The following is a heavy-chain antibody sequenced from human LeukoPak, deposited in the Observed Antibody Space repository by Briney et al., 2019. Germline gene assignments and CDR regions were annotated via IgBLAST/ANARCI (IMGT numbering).Heavy chain of an antibody. CDR2: INHSGST. J-gene: IGHJ4*02. V-gene: IGHV4-34*01. D-gene: IGHD3-9*01. CDR3: ARRKYYDILTGYSFDY. CDR1: GGSFSGYY. Sequence: SETLSLTCAVYGGSFSGYYWSWIRQPPGKGLEWIGEINHSGSTNYNPSLKSRVTISVDTSKNQFSLKLSSVTAADTAVYYCARRKYYDILTGYSFDYWGQGTLVTVSS.